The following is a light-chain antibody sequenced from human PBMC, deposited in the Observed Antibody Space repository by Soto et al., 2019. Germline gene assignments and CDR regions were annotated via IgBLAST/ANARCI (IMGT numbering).Light chain of an antibody. CDR1: GSDVGGYNY. CDR2: DVT. J-gene: IGLJ6*01. V-gene: IGLV2-14*01. CDR3: SSYTSSSTLV. Sequence: QSALTQPASVSGSPGQSITISCTGTGSDVGGYNYVSWYQQHPGKAPKIMIYDVTNRPSGVSNRFSGSKSENTASLTISGLQAEDEADYYCSSYTSSSTLVFGNGTKLTVL.